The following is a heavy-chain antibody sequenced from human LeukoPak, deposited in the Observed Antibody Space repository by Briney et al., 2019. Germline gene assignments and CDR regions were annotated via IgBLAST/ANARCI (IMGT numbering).Heavy chain of an antibody. D-gene: IGHD6-19*01. Sequence: GSLRLSCAASGFTFSSYWMSWVRQPPGKGLEWIGYIYYSATTNYTPSLKSRVTISVETSKNQYSLKLSSVTAADTAVYYCARVMGSGWTGFDYWGQGTLVTVSS. J-gene: IGHJ4*02. CDR3: ARVMGSGWTGFDY. CDR2: IYYSATT. V-gene: IGHV4-59*01. CDR1: GFTFSSYW.